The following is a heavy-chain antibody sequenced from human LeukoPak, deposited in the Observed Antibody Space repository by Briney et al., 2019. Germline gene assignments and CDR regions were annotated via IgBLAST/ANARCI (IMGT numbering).Heavy chain of an antibody. CDR1: GGTFSSYT. Sequence: ASVKVSCQASGGTFSSYTISWVRQAPGQGLEWMGRIIPILGIANYAQKFQGRVTITADKSTSTAYMELSSLRSEDTAVYYCARARGSSSSDYWGQGTLVTVSS. J-gene: IGHJ4*02. CDR2: IIPILGIA. D-gene: IGHD6-6*01. V-gene: IGHV1-69*02. CDR3: ARARGSSSSDY.